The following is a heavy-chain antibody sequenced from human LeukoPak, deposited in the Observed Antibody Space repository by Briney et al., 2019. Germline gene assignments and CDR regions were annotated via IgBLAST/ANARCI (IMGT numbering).Heavy chain of an antibody. D-gene: IGHD3-9*01. V-gene: IGHV3-48*03. CDR3: AREHYDILTGYYSHGDFDY. CDR1: GFTFSSYE. CDR2: ISSSGSTI. J-gene: IGHJ4*02. Sequence: QAGGSLSLSCAASGFTFSSYEMNWVRQAPGKGLEWVSYISSSGSTIYYADSVMGRFTISRDNAKNSLYLQMNSLRAEDTAVYYCAREHYDILTGYYSHGDFDYWGQGTLVTVSS.